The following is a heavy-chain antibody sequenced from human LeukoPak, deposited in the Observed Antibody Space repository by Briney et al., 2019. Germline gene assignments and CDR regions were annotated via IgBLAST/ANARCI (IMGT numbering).Heavy chain of an antibody. J-gene: IGHJ4*02. CDR1: GGSISSYY. CDR2: VYYTGST. CDR3: ATEDAGTSIDN. D-gene: IGHD6-13*01. Sequence: SETLSLTCTASGGSISSYYYTWIRQPPGKGLEWIGYVYYTGSTNYNPSLKSRVTMSLDTSENQFSLKLRSVTAADTAVYYCATEDAGTSIDNWGQGTLVTVSS. V-gene: IGHV4-59*01.